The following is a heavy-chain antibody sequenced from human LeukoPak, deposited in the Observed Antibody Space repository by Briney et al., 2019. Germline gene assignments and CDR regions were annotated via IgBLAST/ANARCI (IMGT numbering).Heavy chain of an antibody. CDR3: AGDRCSGGTCYSHPSYFDL. D-gene: IGHD2-15*01. CDR1: GFTFSTYS. J-gene: IGHJ4*02. V-gene: IGHV3-21*01. CDR2: FSTTNFYI. Sequence: GGSLRLSCAASGFTFSTYSMNWVRQAPGQGLEWVASFSTTNFYIYYADSVQGRFTISRDNAKNSLYLEMNSLRADDTAVYYCAGDRCSGGTCYSHPSYFDLWGQGTLVTVSS.